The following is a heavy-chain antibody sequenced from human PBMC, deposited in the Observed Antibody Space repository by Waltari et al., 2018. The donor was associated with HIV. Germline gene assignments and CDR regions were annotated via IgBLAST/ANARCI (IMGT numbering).Heavy chain of an antibody. D-gene: IGHD2-21*02. V-gene: IGHV4-39*01. CDR3: ARQSWTAGNNHFDP. J-gene: IGHJ5*02. CDR1: GDSITTTAYS. CDR2: ISSTGNT. Sequence: QLQLQESGTGLVRPSETLSLTCTVSGDSITTTAYSWGWIRQSPGELLEWIGSISSTGNTYFDPFLKSRIMLSVDTSRNQFSLTLRSVTAADTARYYCARQSWTAGNNHFDPWGQGILVTVSS.